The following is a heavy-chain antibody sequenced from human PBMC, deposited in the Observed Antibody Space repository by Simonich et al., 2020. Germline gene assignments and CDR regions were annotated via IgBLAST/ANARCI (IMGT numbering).Heavy chain of an antibody. Sequence: QVQLVQSGAEVQKPGASVKDSCKASGYTFTGYYMHWVRKAPGQRFGWMGLINPNSVGTNYAKKCKSRVTRTRDTSISTAYMELSRLRSDDTAVYYCASSKRGYNWNDFDYWGQGTLVTVSS. CDR3: ASSKRGYNWNDFDY. J-gene: IGHJ4*02. V-gene: IGHV1-2*02. D-gene: IGHD1-1*01. CDR1: GYTFTGYY. CDR2: INPNSVGT.